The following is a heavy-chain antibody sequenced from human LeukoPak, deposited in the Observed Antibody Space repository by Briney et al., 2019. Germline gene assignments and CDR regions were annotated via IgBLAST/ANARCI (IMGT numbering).Heavy chain of an antibody. CDR2: IYYSGST. V-gene: IGHV4-59*01. J-gene: IGHJ3*02. D-gene: IGHD2-2*01. CDR3: ARVRYCSSTSCYVVAAFDI. Sequence: SETLSLTCTVSGGSISRDYWSWIRQPPGKGLEWIGYIYYSGSTNYNPSLKSRVTISVDTSKNQFSLKLSSVTAADTAVYYCARVRYCSSTSCYVVAAFDIWGQGTMVTVSS. CDR1: GGSISRDY.